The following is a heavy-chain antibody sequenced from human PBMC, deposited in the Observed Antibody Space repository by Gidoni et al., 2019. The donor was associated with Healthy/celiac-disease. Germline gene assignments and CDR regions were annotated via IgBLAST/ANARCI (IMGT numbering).Heavy chain of an antibody. CDR2: INHSGST. D-gene: IGHD5-12*01. CDR1: GGSFSGYY. Sequence: QVQLQQWGAGLLKPSETLSLPCAVYGGSFSGYYWSWIRQPPGKGLEWIGEINHSGSTNYNPSLKSRVTISVDTSKNQFSLKLSSVTAADTAVYYCAKLSSGYDYWFDPWGQGTLVTVSS. CDR3: AKLSSGYDYWFDP. V-gene: IGHV4-34*01. J-gene: IGHJ5*02.